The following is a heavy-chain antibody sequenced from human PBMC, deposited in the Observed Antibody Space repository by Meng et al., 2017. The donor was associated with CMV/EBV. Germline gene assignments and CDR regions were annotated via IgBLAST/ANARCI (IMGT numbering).Heavy chain of an antibody. V-gene: IGHV1-2*02. D-gene: IGHD6-6*01. CDR1: GYTFTGYY. CDR3: ARDGSSSATDLIDY. CDR2: INPNSGGT. J-gene: IGHJ4*02. Sequence: LVQAGAGVQKPGASVKCSCKASGYTFTGYYMHWVRQAHGQGLEWMGWINPNSGGTNYAQKFQGRVTMTRDTSISTAYMELSRLRSDDTAVYYCARDGSSSATDLIDYWGQGTLVTVSS.